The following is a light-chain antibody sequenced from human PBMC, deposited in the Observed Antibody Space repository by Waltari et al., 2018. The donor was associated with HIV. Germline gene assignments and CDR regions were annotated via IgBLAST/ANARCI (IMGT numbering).Light chain of an antibody. Sequence: DIIMTQSPESLAVSLGGTATITCKSSRRVLYAANNKNYITWYQQKSGQPPKVLSHWASVRESGVPDRFSGSGSGTDFTLTISNLQAEDVAIYYCHQYYTTSWTFGRGTRVEIK. CDR3: HQYYTTSWT. CDR1: RRVLYAANNKNY. J-gene: IGKJ1*01. V-gene: IGKV4-1*01. CDR2: WAS.